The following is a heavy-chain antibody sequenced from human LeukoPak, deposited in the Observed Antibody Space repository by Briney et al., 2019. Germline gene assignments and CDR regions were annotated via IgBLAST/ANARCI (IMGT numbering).Heavy chain of an antibody. Sequence: SETLSLTCAVYGGSFSGYYWSWIRQPPGKGLEWIGEINHSGSTNYNPSLKSRVTISVDTSKNQFSLKLSSVTAADTAVYYCARGDGDSDYWGQGTLVTVSS. CDR1: GGSFSGYY. V-gene: IGHV4-34*01. CDR2: INHSGST. D-gene: IGHD3-16*01. CDR3: ARGDGDSDY. J-gene: IGHJ4*02.